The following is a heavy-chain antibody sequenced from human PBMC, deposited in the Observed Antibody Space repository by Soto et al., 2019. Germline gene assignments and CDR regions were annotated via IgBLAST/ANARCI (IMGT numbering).Heavy chain of an antibody. Sequence: QVQLQQWGAGLLKPSETLSLTCAVYGGSFSGYYWSWIRQPPGKGLEWIGEINHSGSTNYNPSLKSRVPISVDTSKNQFSLKLSSVTAADTAVYYCARAYCSSTSCYAPWFDYWGQGTLVTVSS. J-gene: IGHJ4*02. CDR3: ARAYCSSTSCYAPWFDY. CDR2: INHSGST. D-gene: IGHD2-2*01. V-gene: IGHV4-34*01. CDR1: GGSFSGYY.